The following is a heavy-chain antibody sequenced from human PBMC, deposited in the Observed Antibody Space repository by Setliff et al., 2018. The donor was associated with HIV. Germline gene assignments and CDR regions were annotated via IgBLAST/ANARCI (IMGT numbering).Heavy chain of an antibody. CDR1: RSTFNSHT. CDR3: VRGVQSPPHYSYYYMDV. V-gene: IGHV1-69*02. D-gene: IGHD3-3*01. J-gene: IGHJ6*03. Sequence: GASVNVSCKASRSTFNSHTINWVRQAPGQGLDWMGRIIPILGVANYAHRFQGKVTITADKSTSTAYMELTSLRFDDTAMYYCVRGVQSPPHYSYYYMDVWGEGTMVTVSS. CDR2: IIPILGVA.